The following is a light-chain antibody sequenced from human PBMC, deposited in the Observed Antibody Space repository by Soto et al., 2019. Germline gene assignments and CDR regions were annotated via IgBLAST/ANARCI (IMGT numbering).Light chain of an antibody. J-gene: IGKJ2*01. CDR1: QSLVYSDGYTY. CDR3: RKGTHLTYN. V-gene: IGKV2-30*01. Sequence: DVVMTQSPLSLPVTLGQPASISCRSIQSLVYSDGYTYLNWFQQRPGKSPRRVIWKVSNRHSGVPDRFSGSGAGTAFTLKISRVATEDVGDYYCRKGTHLTYNFGQGTRLQIK. CDR2: KVS.